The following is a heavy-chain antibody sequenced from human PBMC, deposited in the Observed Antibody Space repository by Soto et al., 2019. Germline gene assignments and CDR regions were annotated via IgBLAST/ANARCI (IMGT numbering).Heavy chain of an antibody. J-gene: IGHJ4*02. CDR2: VNPILSMS. Sequence: QVQLVQSGAEVKRPGSSVKVSCKASGDTFNFYSINWVRQAPGVGLEWVGRVNPILSMSNYAQRFQGRVTMTADTSTSTAYMELRSLRSEATAIYYCASSYGSGYRAFDYWGQGALVTVSS. CDR3: ASSYGSGYRAFDY. D-gene: IGHD3-10*01. CDR1: GDTFNFYS. V-gene: IGHV1-69*02.